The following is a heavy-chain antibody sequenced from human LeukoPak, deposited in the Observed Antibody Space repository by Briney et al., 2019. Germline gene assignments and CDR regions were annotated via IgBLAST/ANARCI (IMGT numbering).Heavy chain of an antibody. V-gene: IGHV4-61*02. Sequence: PSQTLSLTCTVSGGSITSGSYFWTWIRQPDGKGLEWRGRMQTNGNTNYNPSLKSRVAISIDTSKNQFSLQLSSVTAADTAVYYCARGLSNAWEVQAYWGQGTLVTVSS. J-gene: IGHJ4*02. D-gene: IGHD1-26*01. CDR1: GGSITSGSYF. CDR3: ARGLSNAWEVQAY. CDR2: MQTNGNT.